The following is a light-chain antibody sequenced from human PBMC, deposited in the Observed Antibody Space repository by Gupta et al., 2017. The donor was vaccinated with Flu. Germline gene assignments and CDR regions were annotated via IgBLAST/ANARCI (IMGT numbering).Light chain of an antibody. V-gene: IGKV1-39*01. J-gene: IGKJ4*01. CDR1: QSISSY. CDR2: AAS. CDR3: QQSASTPLT. Sequence: PSSLSASVGDRVTITCRASQSISSYLDWYQQKPVKAPKLLIYAASSLQSGVPSRFSGSGSGTDFTLTISSLHPEDFATYYCQQSASTPLTFGRGTKLEIK.